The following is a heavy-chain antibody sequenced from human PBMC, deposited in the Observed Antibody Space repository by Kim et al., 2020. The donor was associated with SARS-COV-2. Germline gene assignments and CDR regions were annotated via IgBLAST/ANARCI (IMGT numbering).Heavy chain of an antibody. Sequence: ASVKVSCKASGYTFTNYFIHWVRQAPGQGLEWMGWINPNSGGTHYAQNFRGRVTVTRDTSITTAYMELSWLTSDDTALYYCSRDRGPLRFCAGGSCYSDGSVDFWGQGNPGTVSS. J-gene: IGHJ4*02. D-gene: IGHD2-15*01. V-gene: IGHV1-2*02. CDR2: INPNSGGT. CDR1: GYTFTNYF. CDR3: SRDRGPLRFCAGGSCYSDGSVDF.